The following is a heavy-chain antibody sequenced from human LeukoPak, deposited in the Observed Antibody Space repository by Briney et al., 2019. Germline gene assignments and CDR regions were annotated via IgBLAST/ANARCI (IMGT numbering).Heavy chain of an antibody. CDR3: AKTTGAWGKYFQH. V-gene: IGHV3-23*01. J-gene: IGHJ1*01. D-gene: IGHD2-8*02. CDR1: GFTFSSYA. Sequence: GGSLRPSCAASGFTFSSYAMSWVRQAPGKGLEWVSAISGSGGSTYYADSVKGRFTISRDNSKNTLYLQMNSLRAEDTAVYYCAKTTGAWGKYFQHWGQGTLVTISS. CDR2: ISGSGGST.